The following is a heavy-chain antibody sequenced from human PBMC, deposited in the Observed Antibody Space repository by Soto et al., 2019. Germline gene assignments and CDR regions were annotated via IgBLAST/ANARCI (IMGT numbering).Heavy chain of an antibody. CDR2: ISGSGGAT. CDR1: GFSFRSYV. J-gene: IGHJ4*02. Sequence: EVQLLESGGNLVQPGGSLRLSCAASGFSFRSYVLSWVRQAPGQGLEWVSSISGSGGATFYADSVKGRFTVSRDNSKNTLDLQMNSLGGEDTAVYYCAGEAFDWRFVEYWGQGTLVTVSS. V-gene: IGHV3-23*01. CDR3: AGEAFDWRFVEY. D-gene: IGHD3-9*01.